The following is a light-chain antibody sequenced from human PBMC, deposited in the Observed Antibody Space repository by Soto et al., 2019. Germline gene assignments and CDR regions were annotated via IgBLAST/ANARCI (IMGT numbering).Light chain of an antibody. CDR2: GAS. Sequence: WTQSPATQSLSCGDRTPLSCRATQSVTITNLAWYQQKPGQPPRLLIYGASSRATGIPDRFSGSGSGTESTITISSLQPEPVSVRCCIQYRGSRRTLGQRS. CDR1: QSVTITN. CDR3: IQYRGSRRT. J-gene: IGKJ1*01. V-gene: IGKV3-20*01.